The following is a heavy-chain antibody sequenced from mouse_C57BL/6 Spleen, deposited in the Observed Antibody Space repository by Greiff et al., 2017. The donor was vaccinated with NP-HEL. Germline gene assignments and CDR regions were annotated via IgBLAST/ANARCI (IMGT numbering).Heavy chain of an antibody. V-gene: IGHV5-4*01. J-gene: IGHJ4*01. CDR3: AREGGVYDYDGDYYAMDY. Sequence: EVQRVESGGGLVKPGGSLKLSCAASGFTFSSYAMSWVRQTPEKRLEWVATISDGGSYTYYPDNVKGRFTISRDNAKNNLYLQMSHLKSEDTAMYYCAREGGVYDYDGDYYAMDYWGQGTSVTVSS. D-gene: IGHD2-4*01. CDR2: ISDGGSYT. CDR1: GFTFSSYA.